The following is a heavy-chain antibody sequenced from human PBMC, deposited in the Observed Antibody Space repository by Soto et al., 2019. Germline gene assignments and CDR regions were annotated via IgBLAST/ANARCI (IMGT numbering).Heavy chain of an antibody. J-gene: IGHJ4*02. V-gene: IGHV3-30*18. CDR3: TKDRHSWNWIGYFDY. Sequence: QVQLVESGGGVVQPGRSLRLSCGVSGFTFSDYGMHWVRQAPGKGLEWVAIISYDGRNKFYGDSVKGRFTISRDNSKNTLYLQMNSLRPEYMAVFYCTKDRHSWNWIGYFDYWGQGTLVTISS. D-gene: IGHD1-7*01. CDR1: GFTFSDYG. CDR2: ISYDGRNK.